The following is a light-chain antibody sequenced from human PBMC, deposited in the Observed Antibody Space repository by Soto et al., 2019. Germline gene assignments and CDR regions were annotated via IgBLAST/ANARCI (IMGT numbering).Light chain of an antibody. Sequence: DIQLTQSPSLLSASVGDRVTITCRASQAITSYVAWYQRKPGKAPKLLIYTASTLQSGVPSRFSGSGSGTEFTLTISSLQPEDFATYYCQQLCSYPTTFGQGTRLEIK. CDR2: TAS. CDR1: QAITSY. V-gene: IGKV1-9*01. CDR3: QQLCSYPTT. J-gene: IGKJ5*01.